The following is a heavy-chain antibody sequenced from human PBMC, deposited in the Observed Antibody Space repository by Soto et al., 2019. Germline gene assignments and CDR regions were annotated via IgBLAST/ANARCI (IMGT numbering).Heavy chain of an antibody. V-gene: IGHV1-46*01. Sequence: ASVKVSCKASGYTLTSYYMHWVRQAPGQGLEWMGIINPSGGSTSYAQKFQGRVTMTRDTSTSTVYMELSSLRSEDTAVYYCARGGKGRDRIAAAGTSPHFNYWGQGTLVTVSS. CDR2: INPSGGST. CDR3: ARGGKGRDRIAAAGTSPHFNY. D-gene: IGHD6-13*01. J-gene: IGHJ4*02. CDR1: GYTLTSYY.